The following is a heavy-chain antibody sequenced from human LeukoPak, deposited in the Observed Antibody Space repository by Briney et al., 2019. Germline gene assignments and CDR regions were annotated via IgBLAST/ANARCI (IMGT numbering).Heavy chain of an antibody. J-gene: IGHJ4*02. CDR3: ARSPVSRKLDY. CDR1: GFTFSIYS. CDR2: ISSSSSYI. V-gene: IGHV3-21*01. Sequence: GVSLRLSCAASGFTFSIYSMNWVRQAPGKGLEWVSSISSSSSYIYYADSVKGRFTISRDNAKNSLYLQMNSLRAEDTAVYYCARSPVSRKLDYWGQGTLVTVSS. D-gene: IGHD1-14*01.